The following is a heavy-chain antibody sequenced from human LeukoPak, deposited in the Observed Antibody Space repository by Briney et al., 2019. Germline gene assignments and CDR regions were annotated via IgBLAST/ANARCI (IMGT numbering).Heavy chain of an antibody. CDR2: INHSGST. Sequence: SETLSLTCAVYGGSFSGYYWSWIRQPPGKGLEWIGEINHSGSTNYNPSLKSRVTISVDTSKNQFSLKLSSVTAADTAVYYCARGMELLFRVSGGRPFDYWGQGTLVTVSS. CDR1: GGSFSGYY. J-gene: IGHJ4*02. CDR3: ARGMELLFRVSGGRPFDY. D-gene: IGHD2-21*02. V-gene: IGHV4-34*01.